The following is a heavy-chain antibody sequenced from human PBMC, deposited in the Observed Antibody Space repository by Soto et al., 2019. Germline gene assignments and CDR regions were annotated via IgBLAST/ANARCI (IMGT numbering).Heavy chain of an antibody. D-gene: IGHD6-13*01. CDR1: GGTFSSYA. J-gene: IGHJ5*01. CDR2: IIPIFGTA. V-gene: IGHV1-69*13. CDR3: ARGPRHSSSWFDY. Sequence: GASVKVSCKGSGGTFSSYAISWVRQAPGQGLEWMGGIIPIFGTANYAQKFQGRVTITADESTSTAYMELSSLRSEDTAVYYCARGPRHSSSWFDYWGQGTLVTVSS.